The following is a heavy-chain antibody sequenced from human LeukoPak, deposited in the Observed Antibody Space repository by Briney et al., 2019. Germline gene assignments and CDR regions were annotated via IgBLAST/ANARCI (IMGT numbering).Heavy chain of an antibody. CDR3: ARAYYDYVWGSYRYYLDY. D-gene: IGHD3-16*02. V-gene: IGHV4-34*01. J-gene: IGHJ4*02. CDR2: INHSGST. Sequence: SETLSLTCAVYGGSYSGYYRSWIRQPPGKGLEWLGEINHSGSTNYNPSLKRRVTISVDTSKNQSSLKLSSVTAADTAVYYCARAYYDYVWGSYRYYLDYWGQGTLVTVSS. CDR1: GGSYSGYY.